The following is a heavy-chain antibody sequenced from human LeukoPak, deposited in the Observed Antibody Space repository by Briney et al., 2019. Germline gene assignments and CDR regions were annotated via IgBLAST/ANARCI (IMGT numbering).Heavy chain of an antibody. V-gene: IGHV3-9*03. CDR3: AKDYSSGWYGGGLDY. CDR1: GSTFDDYA. J-gene: IGHJ4*02. CDR2: ISWNSGSI. Sequence: GRSLRLSCAASGSTFDDYAMHWVRQAPGKGLEWVSGISWNSGSIGYADSVKGRFTISRDNAKNSLYLQMNSLRAEDMALYYCAKDYSSGWYGGGLDYWGQGTLVTVSS. D-gene: IGHD6-19*01.